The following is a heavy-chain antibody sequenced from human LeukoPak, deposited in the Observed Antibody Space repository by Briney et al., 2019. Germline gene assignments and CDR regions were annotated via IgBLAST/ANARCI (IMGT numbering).Heavy chain of an antibody. V-gene: IGHV3-7*01. CDR1: GFTFSGYW. Sequence: LAGGSLRLSCAASGFTFSGYWMSWVRQAPGKGLEWVANIKQEGSEKYYVDSVKGRFTISRDNAKNSLYLQMNSLRAEDTAVYYCARWRSHFDIWGQGTMVTVSS. CDR3: ARWRSHFDI. J-gene: IGHJ3*02. D-gene: IGHD6-13*01. CDR2: IKQEGSEK.